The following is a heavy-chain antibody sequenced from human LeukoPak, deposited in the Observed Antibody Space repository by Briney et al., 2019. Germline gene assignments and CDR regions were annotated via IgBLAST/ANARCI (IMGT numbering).Heavy chain of an antibody. Sequence: NPSETLSLTCTVAGGSISSYYWSWIRQPPGKGLEWIGYIYHRGSANYNPSLKSRVAISLDTSKNQFSLKLRSVTAADTAVYYCARDHFTRRYFDDWGQGTLVTVSS. CDR2: IYHRGSA. CDR1: GGSISSYY. D-gene: IGHD2-8*01. V-gene: IGHV4-59*12. J-gene: IGHJ4*02. CDR3: ARDHFTRRYFDD.